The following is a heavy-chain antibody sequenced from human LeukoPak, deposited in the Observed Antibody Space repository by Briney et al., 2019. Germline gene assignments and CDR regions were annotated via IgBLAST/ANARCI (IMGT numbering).Heavy chain of an antibody. D-gene: IGHD2-15*01. CDR1: GGSITSGNW. J-gene: IGHJ3*02. CDR2: IYHSGTT. Sequence: SETLCLTCAVSGGSITSGNWWSCVRQPPGKGLEWIGEIYHSGTTNYNPSPKSRVTISVDKSKNQFSLILSSVTAADTAVYYFAKNTRGSGHDASDIWGQGTPVTVSS. CDR3: AKNTRGSGHDASDI. V-gene: IGHV4-4*02.